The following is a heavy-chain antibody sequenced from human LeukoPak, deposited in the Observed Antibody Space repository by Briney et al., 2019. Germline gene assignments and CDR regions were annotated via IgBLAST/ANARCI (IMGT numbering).Heavy chain of an antibody. CDR2: TYYSGST. Sequence: SETLSLTCTVSGGSISSYYWSWIRQPPGKRLDWIGYTYYSGSTKYNPSLKSRGPISVDTSKNQFSLKLSSVTAADPAVYYCARLVAVAGLLNWFDPWGQGTLVTVSS. CDR3: ARLVAVAGLLNWFDP. V-gene: IGHV4-59*08. CDR1: GGSISSYY. J-gene: IGHJ5*02. D-gene: IGHD6-19*01.